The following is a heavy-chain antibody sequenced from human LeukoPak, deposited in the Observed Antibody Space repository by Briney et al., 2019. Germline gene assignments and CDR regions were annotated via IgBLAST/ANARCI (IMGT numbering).Heavy chain of an antibody. J-gene: IGHJ3*02. D-gene: IGHD3-3*01. V-gene: IGHV3-74*01. CDR2: INTDGSST. CDR3: ARGIGDYDFWSGYDAFDI. Sequence: PGGSLRLSCAASGFTFSSYWMHWVRQAPGKGLVWVSRINTDGSSTSYADSVKGRFTISRDNAKNTLYLQMNSLRAEDTAVYYCARGIGDYDFWSGYDAFDIWGQGTMVTVSS. CDR1: GFTFSSYW.